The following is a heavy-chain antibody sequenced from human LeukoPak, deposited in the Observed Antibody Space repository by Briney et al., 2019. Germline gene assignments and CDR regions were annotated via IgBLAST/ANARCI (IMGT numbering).Heavy chain of an antibody. CDR3: AKGRGWLLLPTYFDY. CDR2: IKQDGSEK. CDR1: GFTFSSYW. D-gene: IGHD3-22*01. Sequence: GGSLRLSCAASGFTFSSYWMSWVRQAPGKGLEWVANIKQDGSEKYYVDSVKGRFTISRDNAKNSLYLQMNSLRAEDTALYYCAKGRGWLLLPTYFDYWGQGTLVTVSS. J-gene: IGHJ4*02. V-gene: IGHV3-7*03.